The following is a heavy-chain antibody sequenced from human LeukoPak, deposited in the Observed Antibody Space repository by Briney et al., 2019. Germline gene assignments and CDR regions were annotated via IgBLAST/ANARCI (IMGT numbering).Heavy chain of an antibody. CDR2: TSYSGSGDT. Sequence: SETLSLTCTVSGGSIRSYYWSWIRQAPGKGLEWIGCTSYSGSGDTNYNPSLQSRVTISVDTSKNQFSLKLSSVTAADTAVYYCARGYVDTAMVRPLGAFDIWGQGTMVTVSS. J-gene: IGHJ3*02. V-gene: IGHV4-59*08. CDR3: ARGYVDTAMVRPLGAFDI. D-gene: IGHD5-18*01. CDR1: GGSIRSYY.